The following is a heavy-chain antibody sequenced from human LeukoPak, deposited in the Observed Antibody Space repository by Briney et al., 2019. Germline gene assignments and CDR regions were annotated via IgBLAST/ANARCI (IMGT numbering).Heavy chain of an antibody. CDR3: ARGVNVLLWFGELYYFDY. CDR2: INPNSGGT. V-gene: IGHV1-2*06. J-gene: IGHJ4*02. CDR1: GYTFTGYY. D-gene: IGHD3-10*01. Sequence: EASVKVSCKASGYTFTGYYMHWVRQAPGQGLEWMGRINPNSGGTNYAQKFQGRVTMTRDTSISTAYMELSRLRSDDTAVYYCARGVNVLLWFGELYYFDYWGRGTLVTVSS.